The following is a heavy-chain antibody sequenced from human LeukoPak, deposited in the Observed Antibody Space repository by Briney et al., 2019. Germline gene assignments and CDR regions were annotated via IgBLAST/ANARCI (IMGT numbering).Heavy chain of an antibody. Sequence: SETLSLTCAVSGYSISSGYYWGWIRQPPGKGLEWIGTIYHSGGTYYNPSLKSRLTISLRTSKNQCSLKLTSVTAADTAVYYCARDRERWLLSYWGQGTLVTVSS. CDR2: IYHSGGT. CDR3: ARDRERWLLSY. V-gene: IGHV4-38-2*02. J-gene: IGHJ4*02. D-gene: IGHD5-24*01. CDR1: GYSISSGYY.